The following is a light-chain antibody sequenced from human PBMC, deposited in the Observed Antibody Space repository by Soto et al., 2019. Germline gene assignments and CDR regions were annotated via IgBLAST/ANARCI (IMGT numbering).Light chain of an antibody. CDR3: QHYGNTPPSVT. Sequence: EIVLTQSPGTLSLSPGERATLSCRASQSLSSSYLVWYQQKPGQAPRLLIYGASTRATGIPDRFSGSGSGTDFTLTTSRLEPEDFAVYYCQHYGNTPPSVTFGPGSKVDIK. J-gene: IGKJ3*01. CDR2: GAS. V-gene: IGKV3-20*01. CDR1: QSLSSSY.